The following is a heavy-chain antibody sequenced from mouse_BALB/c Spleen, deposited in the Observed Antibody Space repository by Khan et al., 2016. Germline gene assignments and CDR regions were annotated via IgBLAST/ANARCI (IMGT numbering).Heavy chain of an antibody. CDR1: GFTFSNYA. Sequence: EVELVESGGGLVKPGGSLKLSCAASGFTFSNYAMSWVRQTPEKRLEWVASISTGGSTYYPDSVKGRFFISSDNVRNFLYLQMSRLRSEDTAMYYCAREHYGNFWFAYGGQGTLVTVSA. V-gene: IGHV5-6-5*01. D-gene: IGHD2-1*01. CDR3: AREHYGNFWFAY. CDR2: ISTGGST. J-gene: IGHJ3*01.